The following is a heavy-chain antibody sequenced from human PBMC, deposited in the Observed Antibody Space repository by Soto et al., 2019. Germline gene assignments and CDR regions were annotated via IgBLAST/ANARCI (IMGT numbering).Heavy chain of an antibody. CDR1: GFTFSSYS. CDR2: ISSSSSYI. D-gene: IGHD4-17*01. J-gene: IGHJ4*02. CDR3: ALMSYGDYAGGFDY. V-gene: IGHV3-21*01. Sequence: GGSLRLSCAASGFTFSSYSMNWVRQAPGKGLEWVSSISSSSSYIYYADSVKGRFTISRDNAKNSLYLQMNSLRAEDTAVYYCALMSYGDYAGGFDYWGQGTLVTVSS.